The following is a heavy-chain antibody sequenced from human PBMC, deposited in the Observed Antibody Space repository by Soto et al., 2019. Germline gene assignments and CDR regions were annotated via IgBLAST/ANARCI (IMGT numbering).Heavy chain of an antibody. J-gene: IGHJ6*02. D-gene: IGHD1-26*01. CDR1: GGSISSSSYY. CDR3: ARRVGGSKTYYYGMDV. V-gene: IGHV4-39*01. CDR2: IYYSGST. Sequence: TSETLSLTCTVSGGSISSSSYYWGWIRQPPGKGLEWIGSIYYSGSTYYNPSLKSRVTISVDTSKNQFSLKLSSVTAADTAVYYCARRVGGSKTYYYGMDVWGQGTTVTVSS.